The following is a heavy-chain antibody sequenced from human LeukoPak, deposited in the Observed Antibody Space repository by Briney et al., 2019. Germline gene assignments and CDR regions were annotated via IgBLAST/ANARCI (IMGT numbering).Heavy chain of an antibody. CDR3: AREESVVPAMNYFDY. CDR1: GYTFTDYY. D-gene: IGHD2-2*01. Sequence: GASVKVSCKASGYTFTDYYIHWVRQAPGQGLEWMGWISAYNGNTNYAQKLQGRVTMTTDTSTSTAYMELRSLRSDDTAVYYCAREESVVPAMNYFDYWGQGTLVTVSS. V-gene: IGHV1-18*04. CDR2: ISAYNGNT. J-gene: IGHJ4*02.